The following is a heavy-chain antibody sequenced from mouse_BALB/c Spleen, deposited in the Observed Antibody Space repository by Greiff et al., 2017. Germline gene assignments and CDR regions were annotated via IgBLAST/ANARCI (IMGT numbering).Heavy chain of an antibody. V-gene: IGHV5-12-1*01. CDR2: ISSGGGST. CDR3: ARRQLGLQAMDY. J-gene: IGHJ4*01. Sequence: EVQLVESGGGLVKPGGSLKLSCAASGFAFSSYDMSWVRQTPEKRLEWVAYISSGGGSTYYPDTVKGRFTISRDNAKNTLYLQMSSLKSEDTAMYYCARRQLGLQAMDYWGQGTSVTVSS. CDR1: GFAFSSYD. D-gene: IGHD3-2*01.